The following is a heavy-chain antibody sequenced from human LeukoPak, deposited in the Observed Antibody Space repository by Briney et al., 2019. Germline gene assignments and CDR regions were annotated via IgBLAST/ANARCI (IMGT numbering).Heavy chain of an antibody. Sequence: PGGSLRLSCAASGXTFSSYLMSWVRQAPGKGLEWVANIKRDGREKFYVDSLKGRFTISRDNAKNSLYLQMNNLRAEDTAVYYCARPDISGHNWFDPWGQGTLVTVSS. D-gene: IGHD6-19*01. V-gene: IGHV3-7*05. CDR2: IKRDGREK. CDR1: GXTFSSYL. CDR3: ARPDISGHNWFDP. J-gene: IGHJ5*02.